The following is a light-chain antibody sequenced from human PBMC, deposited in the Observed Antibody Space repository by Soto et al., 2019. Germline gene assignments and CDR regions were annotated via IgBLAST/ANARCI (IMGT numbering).Light chain of an antibody. CDR1: QSLRSS. V-gene: IGKV3-15*01. CDR3: LQYNNWWT. J-gene: IGKJ1*01. CDR2: GAS. Sequence: EIVLTPSPGTLALSPGERANLACRGSQSLRSSLGCYQQKRGPSHRLLIYGASTRAIGIPARFSGSGSGTEFTLTISSLQSEDFAVYYCLQYNNWWTFGQGTKVDIK.